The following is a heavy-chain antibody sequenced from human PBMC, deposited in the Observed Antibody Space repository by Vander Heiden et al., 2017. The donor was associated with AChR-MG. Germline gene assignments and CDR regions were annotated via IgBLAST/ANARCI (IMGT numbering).Heavy chain of an antibody. Sequence: QVQLQESGPGLVKPSGTLSLTCAASGDSISSSYWWSWVRQTPGKGLEWIGEIFHSGMTNYNPSLKSRVTISVDKSKNHFSLKLMTVTAADTAVYYCARSRLGFDSWGQGTLVTVSS. D-gene: IGHD3-16*01. CDR2: IFHSGMT. J-gene: IGHJ4*02. CDR3: ARSRLGFDS. CDR1: GDSISSSYW. V-gene: IGHV4-4*02.